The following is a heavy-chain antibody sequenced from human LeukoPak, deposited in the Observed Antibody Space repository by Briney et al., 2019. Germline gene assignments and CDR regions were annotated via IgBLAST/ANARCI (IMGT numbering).Heavy chain of an antibody. CDR2: INHSGST. D-gene: IGHD3-10*01. J-gene: IGHJ6*03. CDR3: ARAPALRGRYYYYMDV. V-gene: IGHV4-34*01. Sequence: PSETLSLTCAVYGGSFSGYYWSWIRQPPGKGLEWIGEINHSGSTNYNPSLKSRVTISVDTSKNQFSLKLSSVTAADTAVYYCARAPALRGRYYYYMDVWGKGTTVPVSS. CDR1: GGSFSGYY.